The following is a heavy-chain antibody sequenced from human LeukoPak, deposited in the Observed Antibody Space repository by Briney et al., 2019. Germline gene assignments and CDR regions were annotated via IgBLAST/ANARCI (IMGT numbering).Heavy chain of an antibody. D-gene: IGHD3-10*01. V-gene: IGHV3-7*01. CDR1: GFTFSSYW. CDR3: ARCYYASAFDY. CDR2: IRQDGGKK. J-gene: IGHJ4*02. Sequence: GGSLTLSCTASGFTFSSYWMTWVRQTPEKGLEWVANIRQDGGKKDYVASVKGRFTISRDNAKNSLYLQMNSLRAEDTAVYYCARCYYASAFDYWGQGTLVTVSS.